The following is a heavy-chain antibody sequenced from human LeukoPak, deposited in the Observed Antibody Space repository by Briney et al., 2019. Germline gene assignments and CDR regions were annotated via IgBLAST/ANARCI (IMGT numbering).Heavy chain of an antibody. V-gene: IGHV4-59*01. CDR3: AREKALGYCSGGSCLRGWFDP. D-gene: IGHD2-15*01. CDR1: GGSISSYY. J-gene: IGHJ5*02. CDR2: IYYSGST. Sequence: SETLSLTCTVSGGSISSYYWSWIRQPPGKGLEWIGYIYYSGSTNYNPSLKSRVTISVDTSKNQFSLKLSSVTAADTAVYYCAREKALGYCSGGSCLRGWFDPWGQGTLVTVSS.